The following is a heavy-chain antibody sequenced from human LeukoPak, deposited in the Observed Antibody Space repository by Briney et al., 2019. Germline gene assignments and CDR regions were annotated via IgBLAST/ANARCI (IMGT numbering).Heavy chain of an antibody. CDR3: AREGGYASPFDH. CDR1: GGSISSGGYY. Sequence: SETLSLTCTVSGGSISSGGYYWSWIRQPPGKGLEWIGYIYYSGSTNYNPSLKSRVTISVDTSKNQFSLKLSSVTAADTAVYYCAREGGYASPFDHWGQGTLVTVSS. J-gene: IGHJ4*02. CDR2: IYYSGST. D-gene: IGHD5-12*01. V-gene: IGHV4-61*08.